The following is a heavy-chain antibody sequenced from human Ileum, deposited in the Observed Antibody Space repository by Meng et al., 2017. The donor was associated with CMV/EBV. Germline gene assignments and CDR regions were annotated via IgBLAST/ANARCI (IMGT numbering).Heavy chain of an antibody. V-gene: IGHV4-34*02. CDR2: VSHGGVT. D-gene: IGHD2-21*01. Sequence: QWGEGLLNPCETLSLICAVFGGSFSGYYWGWIRQPPGKGLEWIAEVSHGGVTNYNPSFKSRVTISIDTSKNQFSLHLRSVTAADTAVYYCAREPPFVPADSWGQGTLVTVSS. CDR1: GGSFSGYY. CDR3: AREPPFVPADS. J-gene: IGHJ4*02.